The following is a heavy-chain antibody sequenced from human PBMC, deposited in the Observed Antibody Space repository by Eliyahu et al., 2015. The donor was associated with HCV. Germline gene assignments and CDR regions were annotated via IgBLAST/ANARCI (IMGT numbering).Heavy chain of an antibody. V-gene: IGHV4-31*03. CDR1: GAXISSGSYY. D-gene: IGHD4-11*01. Sequence: QVQLQESGPGLVKPSQTLSLTCTVXGAXISSGSYYWTWIRQHPRKGLEWIGYIHYRGSAFYNPSLKSRITISVDTSKNQFSLNLSSVTAADTAVYYCARSQNYTDYLDYNWFDPWGQGILVSVSS. J-gene: IGHJ5*02. CDR3: ARSQNYTDYLDYNWFDP. CDR2: IHYRGSA.